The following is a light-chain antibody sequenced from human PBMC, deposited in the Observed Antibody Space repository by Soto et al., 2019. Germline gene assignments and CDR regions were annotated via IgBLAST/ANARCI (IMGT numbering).Light chain of an antibody. J-gene: IGLJ2*01. CDR1: SSDVGDYNY. V-gene: IGLV2-8*01. CDR2: EVS. CDR3: SSYAGSNNVV. Sequence: QSVLTQPPSASGSPGQSVTISCTGTSSDVGDYNYVSWYQQHPGKAPKLMIYEVSKRPSGVPDRFSGSKSGNTASLTVSGLQAEDEADYYCSSYAGSNNVVFGGGTKLTVL.